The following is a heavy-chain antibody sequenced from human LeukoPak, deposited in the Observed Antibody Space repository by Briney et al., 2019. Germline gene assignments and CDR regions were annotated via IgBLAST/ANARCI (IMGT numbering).Heavy chain of an antibody. D-gene: IGHD3-10*01. CDR2: MNPNSGNT. V-gene: IGHV1-8*01. J-gene: IGHJ4*02. Sequence: EASVKVSCKASGYTFTSYDINWVRQATGQGLEWMGWMNPNSGNTGYAQKFQGRVTMTRNTSISTVYMELSSLRSEDTAVYYCAAPTVRGAKYSFDYWGQGTLVTVSS. CDR1: GYTFTSYD. CDR3: AAPTVRGAKYSFDY.